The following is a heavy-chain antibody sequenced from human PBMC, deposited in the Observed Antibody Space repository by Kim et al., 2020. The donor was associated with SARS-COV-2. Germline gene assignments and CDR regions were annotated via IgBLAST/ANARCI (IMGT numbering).Heavy chain of an antibody. Sequence: SETLSLTCAVSGVSMRRYYWNWIRQSPGKGLEWIGFMFYTGNSYYNPSLKSRVTISVDTSKNQFSLTLNSVTTADTALYYCAGFICGGDCHPQYYWGQYYFGMDVWGQGTTVTVSS. V-gene: IGHV4-59*13. CDR2: MFYTGNS. CDR3: AGFICGGDCHPQYYWGQYYFGMDV. J-gene: IGHJ6*02. CDR1: GVSMRRYY. D-gene: IGHD2-21*01.